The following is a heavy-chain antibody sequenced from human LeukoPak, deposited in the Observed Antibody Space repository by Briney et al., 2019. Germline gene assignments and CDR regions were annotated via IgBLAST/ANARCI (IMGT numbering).Heavy chain of an antibody. CDR1: VGSISSSTYY. CDR2: IYNSGST. Sequence: SETLSLTCSVSVGSISSSTYYWGWIRHPPGKGLEWIGYIYNSGSTYYNPSLKSRVTISVDTSKNQFSLKLSSVTAADTAVYYCARQAYSSNLGWFDPWGQGTLVTVSS. V-gene: IGHV4-39*01. D-gene: IGHD6-13*01. J-gene: IGHJ5*02. CDR3: ARQAYSSNLGWFDP.